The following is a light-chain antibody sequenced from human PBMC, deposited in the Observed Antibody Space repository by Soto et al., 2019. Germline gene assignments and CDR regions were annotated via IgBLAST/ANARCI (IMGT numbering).Light chain of an antibody. CDR3: SSYTDSSNYV. J-gene: IGLJ1*01. V-gene: IGLV2-14*01. Sequence: QSVLTQPASVSGSPGQSITISCTGTSSDVGGYNYVSWYQQHPGKAPKLMIYEVSNRPSGVSNRFPGSKSGNTASLTISGLQAEDEADYYCSSYTDSSNYVFGTGTKVTVL. CDR1: SSDVGGYNY. CDR2: EVS.